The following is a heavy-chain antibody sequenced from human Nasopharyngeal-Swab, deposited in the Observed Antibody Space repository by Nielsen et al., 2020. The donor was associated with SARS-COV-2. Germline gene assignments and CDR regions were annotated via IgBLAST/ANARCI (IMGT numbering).Heavy chain of an antibody. V-gene: IGHV3-33*01. CDR1: GFNFNDFG. CDR2: IWSDGSHE. CDR3: ARGPGVSRHDY. J-gene: IGHJ4*02. Sequence: GESLKISCAASGFNFNDFGMHWVRQAPGKGLEWVAVIWSDGSHENHVDSVKGRFTISRDNSKDTLFLQMNSRRVEDTAVYYCARGPGVSRHDYWGQGALVTVSS. D-gene: IGHD2-8*01.